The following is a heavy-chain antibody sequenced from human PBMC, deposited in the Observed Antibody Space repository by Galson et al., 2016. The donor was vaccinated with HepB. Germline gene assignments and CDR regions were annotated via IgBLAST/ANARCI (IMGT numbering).Heavy chain of an antibody. CDR3: ARDKLGTPSSGLDV. CDR1: GFKFHDYK. Sequence: SLRLSCAASGFKFHDYKMDWVRQAPGKGLEWVSSISTISSYINYADSVEGRFTISRDNAKNTLYLQMNSLRPEDTAVYYCARDKLGTPSSGLDVWGQGTTVTVSS. D-gene: IGHD4-23*01. J-gene: IGHJ6*02. V-gene: IGHV3-21*01. CDR2: ISTISSYI.